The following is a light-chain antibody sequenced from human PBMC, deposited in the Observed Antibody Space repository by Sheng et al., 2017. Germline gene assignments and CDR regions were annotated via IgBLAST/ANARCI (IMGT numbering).Light chain of an antibody. CDR1: QDIRTD. CDR3: QQTYTTPLT. V-gene: IGKV1-6*01. Sequence: AIQMTQTPSSLSASVGDRVTITCRASQDIRTDLDWYQQKPGKAPKLLIYGASALQSGVPSRFSGSGSGTDFTLAISSLQPEDFATYYCQQTYTTPLTFGGGTKVEIK. CDR2: GAS. J-gene: IGKJ4*01.